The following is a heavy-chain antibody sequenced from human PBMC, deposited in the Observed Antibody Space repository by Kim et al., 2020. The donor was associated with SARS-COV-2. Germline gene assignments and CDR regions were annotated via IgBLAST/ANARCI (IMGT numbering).Heavy chain of an antibody. Sequence: CAGPVKGRLANSRENTKNSLYLQMNSLRAEETALYYCAKDLRSNWYSHDYWGQGTLVTVSS. D-gene: IGHD6-13*01. J-gene: IGHJ4*02. CDR3: AKDLRSNWYSHDY. V-gene: IGHV3-23*01.